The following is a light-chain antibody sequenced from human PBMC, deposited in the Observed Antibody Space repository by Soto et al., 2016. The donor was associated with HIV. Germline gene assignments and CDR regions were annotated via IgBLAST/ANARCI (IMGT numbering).Light chain of an antibody. CDR1: KLGDKY. Sequence: SYELTQPPSVSVSPGQTASITCSGDKLGDKYVSWYHQKPGQSPVLVIYEDTKRPSGIPERFSGSNSGNTATLTISGTQAMDEADYYCRAWDSNTVIFGGVTKLTVL. CDR2: EDT. J-gene: IGLJ2*01. CDR3: RAWDSNTVI. V-gene: IGLV3-1*01.